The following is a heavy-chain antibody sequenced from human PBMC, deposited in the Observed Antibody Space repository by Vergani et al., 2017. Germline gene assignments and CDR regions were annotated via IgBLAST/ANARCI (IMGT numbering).Heavy chain of an antibody. V-gene: IGHV4-30-4*08. Sequence: QVQLQESGPGLVKTSQTLSLTCTVSGGSISSGDYYWSWIRQPPGKGMEWIGYIYYSGSTYNNPSLKSRVTISVDTSKNQFSLKLSSVTAADTAVYYCATDKYYDSSGSLVAFDIWGQGTMVTVSS. CDR1: GGSISSGDYY. CDR2: IYYSGST. CDR3: ATDKYYDSSGSLVAFDI. D-gene: IGHD3-22*01. J-gene: IGHJ3*02.